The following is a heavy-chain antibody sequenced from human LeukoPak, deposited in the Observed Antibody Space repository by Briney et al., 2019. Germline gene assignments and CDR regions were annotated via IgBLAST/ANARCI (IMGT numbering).Heavy chain of an antibody. V-gene: IGHV3-74*01. D-gene: IGHD2-15*01. CDR2: IKGDGTST. CDR3: AKARYDGEVMIAATDY. CDR1: GFTFSHYW. Sequence: GGSLRLSCAASGFTFSHYWMHWVRHAPGKGLVWVSRIKGDGTSTNYADSVKGRFTISRDNSKNTVYLQMNNLRADDTAVYYCAKARYDGEVMIAATDYWGQGTLVTVSS. J-gene: IGHJ4*02.